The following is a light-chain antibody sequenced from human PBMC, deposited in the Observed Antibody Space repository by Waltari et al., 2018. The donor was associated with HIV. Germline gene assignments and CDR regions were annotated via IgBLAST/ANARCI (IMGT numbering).Light chain of an antibody. Sequence: QSVLTQPPSASGTPGQRVTISCSGSSSNIGSNYVYWYQQLPGTAPKLLIYRNNQRPSGVPYRFSGSKSGTSASLAISGLRSEDEANYYCAAWVDSLSVVFGGGTKLTVL. CDR1: SSNIGSNY. J-gene: IGLJ2*01. V-gene: IGLV1-47*01. CDR2: RNN. CDR3: AAWVDSLSVV.